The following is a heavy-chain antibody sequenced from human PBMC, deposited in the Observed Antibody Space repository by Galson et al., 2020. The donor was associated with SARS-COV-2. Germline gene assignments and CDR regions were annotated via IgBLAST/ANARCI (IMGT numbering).Heavy chain of an antibody. V-gene: IGHV3-30*01. D-gene: IGHD2-2*01. Sequence: GESLKISCAASGFTFSSYAMHWVRQAPGKGLEWVAVISYDGSNKYYADSVKGRFTISRDNSKNTLYLQMNSLRAEDTAVYYCARTPIARIVVVPAAYYFDYWGQGTLVTVSS. CDR1: GFTFSSYA. J-gene: IGHJ4*02. CDR2: ISYDGSNK. CDR3: ARTPIARIVVVPAAYYFDY.